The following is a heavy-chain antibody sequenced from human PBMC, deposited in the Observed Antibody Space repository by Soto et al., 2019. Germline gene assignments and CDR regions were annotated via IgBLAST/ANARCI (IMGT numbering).Heavy chain of an antibody. CDR1: GFTFSNYA. CDR2: ISGSGGST. CDR3: ASRARPDHLPPKFDY. V-gene: IGHV3-23*01. D-gene: IGHD2-2*01. J-gene: IGHJ4*02. Sequence: EVQLLESGGGLVQPGGSLRLSCAVSGFTFSNYAMNWVRQAPGKGLEWVSVISGSGGSTYYAASVTGRFTISRDNYKNTLYLQMNSLRADDTAVYYCASRARPDHLPPKFDYWGQGSLVTVSS.